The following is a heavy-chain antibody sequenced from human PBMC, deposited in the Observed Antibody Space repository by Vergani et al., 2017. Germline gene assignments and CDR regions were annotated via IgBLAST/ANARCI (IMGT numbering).Heavy chain of an antibody. CDR1: GFTSAGYA. CDR3: AKXLGTSSGGAWFDP. V-gene: IGHV3-9*02. Sequence: EVQLEESGGGLVLPGRSLRLSCVASGFTSAGYAMHWVRQAPGKGLEWVSGISWNSNSIGYADSVKGRFTISRDNAKNSLYLQMNSLRAEDTALYYCAKXLGTSSGGAWFDPWGQETLATVSS. J-gene: IGHJ5*02. CDR2: ISWNSNSI. D-gene: IGHD6-6*01.